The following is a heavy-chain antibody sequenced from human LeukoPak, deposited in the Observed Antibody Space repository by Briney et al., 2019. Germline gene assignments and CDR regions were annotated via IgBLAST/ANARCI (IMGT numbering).Heavy chain of an antibody. CDR1: GGSISSSSYY. J-gene: IGHJ5*02. CDR2: IYYSGST. Sequence: SETLSHTCTVSGGSISSSSYYWGWIRQPPGKGLEWIGSIYYSGSTYYNPSLKSRVTISVDTSKNQFSLKLSSVTAADTAVYYCARRRQQRAANWFDPWGQGTLVTVSS. CDR3: ARRRQQRAANWFDP. V-gene: IGHV4-39*01. D-gene: IGHD6-13*01.